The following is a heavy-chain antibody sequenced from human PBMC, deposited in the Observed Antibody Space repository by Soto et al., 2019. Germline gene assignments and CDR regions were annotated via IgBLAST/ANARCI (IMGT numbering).Heavy chain of an antibody. CDR3: ARENYYDSSGYYACDI. CDR1: GFTFSSYA. V-gene: IGHV3-30-3*01. J-gene: IGHJ3*02. Sequence: QVQLVESGGGVVQPGRSLRLSCAASGFTFSSYAMHWVRQAPGKGLEWVAVISYDGSNKYYADSVKGRFTISRDNSKNTLYLQMNSLRAEDTAVYYCARENYYDSSGYYACDIWGQGTMVTVSS. D-gene: IGHD3-22*01. CDR2: ISYDGSNK.